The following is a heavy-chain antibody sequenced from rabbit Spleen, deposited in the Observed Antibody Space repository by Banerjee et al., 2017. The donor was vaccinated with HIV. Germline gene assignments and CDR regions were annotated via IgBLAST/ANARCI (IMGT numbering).Heavy chain of an antibody. CDR1: GVSFSGSSY. CDR2: IDSGSSGFT. D-gene: IGHD1-1*01. Sequence: QEQLVESGGGLVKPGTSLTLTCIASGVSFSGSSYMCWVRQAPGKGLEWIACIDSGSSGFTYFASWAKGRFTISKTASTTVTLHMTSLTAADTATYFCARDTSSSFSSYGMDLWGPGTSSPS. CDR3: ARDTSSSFSSYGMDL. J-gene: IGHJ6*01. V-gene: IGHV1S45*01.